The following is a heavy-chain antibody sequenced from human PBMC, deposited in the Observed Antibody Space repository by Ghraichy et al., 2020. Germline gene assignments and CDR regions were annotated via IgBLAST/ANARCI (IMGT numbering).Heavy chain of an antibody. V-gene: IGHV3-23*01. J-gene: IGHJ6*02. CDR1: GFTFSSYA. D-gene: IGHD3-10*01. CDR3: AKDLTRVRGVPRVIPGRMDV. Sequence: GGSLRLSCAASGFTFSSYAMSWVRQAPGKGLEWVSAISGSGGSTYYADSVKGRFTISRDNSKNTLYLQMNSLRAEDTAVYYCAKDLTRVRGVPRVIPGRMDVWGQGTTVTVSS. CDR2: ISGSGGST.